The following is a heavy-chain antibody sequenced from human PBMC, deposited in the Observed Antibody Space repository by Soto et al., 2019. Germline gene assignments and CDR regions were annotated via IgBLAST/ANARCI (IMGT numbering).Heavy chain of an antibody. CDR1: GFTFSSYS. Sequence: GGSLRLSCAASGFTFSSYSMNWVRQAPGTGLEWVSYISSSSSAISYADSVKGRFTISRDNAKNSLYLQMNSLRDEDTAVYYCARDLAITFTHYYYGMDVWGQGTTVTVSS. CDR3: ARDLAITFTHYYYGMDV. D-gene: IGHD2-2*02. V-gene: IGHV3-48*02. J-gene: IGHJ6*02. CDR2: ISSSSSAI.